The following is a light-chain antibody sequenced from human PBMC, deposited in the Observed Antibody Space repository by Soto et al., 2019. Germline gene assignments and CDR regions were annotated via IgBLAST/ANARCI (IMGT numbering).Light chain of an antibody. Sequence: ETVMTQSPATLSVPPGERATLSCRASQSVSSNLAWYQQKPGQAPRLLIYGASTRATGIPARFSGSGSGTEFTLTISSLQPEDFAVYYCQQCNNWPPTFGQGTKVEIK. CDR1: QSVSSN. CDR3: QQCNNWPPT. J-gene: IGKJ1*01. V-gene: IGKV3-15*01. CDR2: GAS.